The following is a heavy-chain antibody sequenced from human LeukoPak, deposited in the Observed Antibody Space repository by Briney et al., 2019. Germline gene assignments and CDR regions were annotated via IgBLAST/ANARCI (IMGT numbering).Heavy chain of an antibody. Sequence: PSETLSLTCTVSGGSISRHYWSWIRQPPGKGLEWIGYIYYSGSTNYNSSLKSRVTISADTSKNQFSLNLSSVTAADTAVYYCARHDDILTGLFDYWGQGTLGTVS. CDR3: ARHDDILTGLFDY. J-gene: IGHJ4*02. CDR1: GGSISRHY. V-gene: IGHV4-59*11. CDR2: IYYSGST. D-gene: IGHD3-9*01.